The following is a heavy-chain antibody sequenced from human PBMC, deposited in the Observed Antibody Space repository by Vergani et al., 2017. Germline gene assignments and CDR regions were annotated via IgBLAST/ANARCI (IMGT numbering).Heavy chain of an antibody. D-gene: IGHD4-11*01. CDR3: ARVNTETNGHLYYYYYMDV. J-gene: IGHJ6*03. CDR2: IDHTGRP. CDR1: GGSFNSYH. Sequence: QVQLQQWGGGLLKPSETLSLTCVVNGGSFNSYHWKWIRQSPGEGLEWVGDIDHTGRPDYNPSLKSRLTMSVDKSRNQFSLPLNSVTATDTAIYFCARVNTETNGHLYYYYYMDVWGQGTAVTVS. V-gene: IGHV4-34*01.